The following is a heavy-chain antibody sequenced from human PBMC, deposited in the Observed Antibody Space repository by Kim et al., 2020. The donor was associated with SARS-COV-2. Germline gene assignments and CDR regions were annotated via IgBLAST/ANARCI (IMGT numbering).Heavy chain of an antibody. CDR2: INHSGST. CDR3: VRGPGKILWFGELLSLHFDY. D-gene: IGHD3-10*01. CDR1: GGSFSGYY. V-gene: IGHV4-34*01. J-gene: IGHJ4*02. Sequence: SETLSLTCAVYGGSFSGYYWSWIRQPPGKGLEWIGEINHSGSTNYNPSLKSRVTISVDTSKNQFSLKLSSVTAEDTAVYYCVRGPGKILWFGELLSLHFDYWGQGTLVTVSS.